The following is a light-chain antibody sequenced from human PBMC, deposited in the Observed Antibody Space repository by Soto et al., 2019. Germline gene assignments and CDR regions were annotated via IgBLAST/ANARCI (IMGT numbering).Light chain of an antibody. CDR2: DVS. CDR1: SSDVGGYNY. J-gene: IGLJ1*01. V-gene: IGLV2-14*01. Sequence: QSALTQPASVSGSPGQSITISCTGTSSDVGGYNYVSWYQQHPGKAPKLMIYDVSNRPSGVSNRFSGSKSGNTASLTISGLPAEDEADYYCSSYTSSSTHDVFGTGTKLTVL. CDR3: SSYTSSSTHDV.